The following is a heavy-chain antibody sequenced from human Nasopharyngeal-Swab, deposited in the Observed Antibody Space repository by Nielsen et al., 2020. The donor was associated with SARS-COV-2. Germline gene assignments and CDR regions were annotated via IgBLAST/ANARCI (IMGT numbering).Heavy chain of an antibody. V-gene: IGHV3-74*01. Sequence: GESLKISCAGSGFTFSDYAMTWVRQAPGKGLVWVARIKSDGSSTSYADSVKGRFTISRDNAKNTLYLQMNSLRAEDTAVYYCARAYYFDSWGQGTLVTVSS. CDR2: IKSDGSST. CDR1: GFTFSDYA. CDR3: ARAYYFDS. J-gene: IGHJ4*02.